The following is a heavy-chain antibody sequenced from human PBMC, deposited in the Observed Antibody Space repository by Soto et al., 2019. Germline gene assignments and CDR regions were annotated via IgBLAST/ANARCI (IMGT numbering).Heavy chain of an antibody. D-gene: IGHD5-18*01. CDR1: GFTFDDYA. CDR3: AKDMGGYRYGPLDY. CDR2: ISWNSGSI. V-gene: IGHV3-9*01. J-gene: IGHJ4*02. Sequence: GGSLRLSCAASGFTFDDYAMHWVRQAPGKGLEWVSGISWNSGSIGYADSVKGRFTISRDNAKNSLYLQMNSLRAEDTASYYCAKDMGGYRYGPLDYWGQGTLVTVSS.